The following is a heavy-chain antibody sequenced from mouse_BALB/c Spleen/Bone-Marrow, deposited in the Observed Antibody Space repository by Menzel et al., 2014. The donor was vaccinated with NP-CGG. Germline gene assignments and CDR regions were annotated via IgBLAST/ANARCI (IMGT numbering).Heavy chain of an antibody. D-gene: IGHD1-1*01. Sequence: LVESGAELARPGASVKMSCQASGYTFTRYTMHWEKRRPGQGLEWIGYINPSSAYTNYNQKVKDKATLTADKSSSTAYMQLSSLTSEDSAVYYCTIRYYAMDYWGQGTSVTVSS. J-gene: IGHJ4*01. V-gene: IGHV1-4*01. CDR2: INPSSAYT. CDR1: GYTFTRYT. CDR3: TIRYYAMDY.